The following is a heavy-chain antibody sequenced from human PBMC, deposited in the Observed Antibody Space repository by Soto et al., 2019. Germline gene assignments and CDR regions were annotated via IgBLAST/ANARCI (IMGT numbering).Heavy chain of an antibody. CDR1: GFTFSSYG. CDR3: AREGPHWGNWFDP. D-gene: IGHD7-27*01. J-gene: IGHJ5*02. V-gene: IGHV3-33*01. Sequence: QVQLVESGGGVVQPGRSLRLSCAASGFTFSSYGMHWVRQAPGKGLEWVAVIWYDGSNKYYADSVKGRFTISRDNXKNTLYLQMNSLRAEDTAVYYCAREGPHWGNWFDPWGQGTLVTVSS. CDR2: IWYDGSNK.